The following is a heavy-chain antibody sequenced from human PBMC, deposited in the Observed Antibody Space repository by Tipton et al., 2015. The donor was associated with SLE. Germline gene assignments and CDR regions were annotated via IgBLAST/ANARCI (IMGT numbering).Heavy chain of an antibody. CDR3: ARCSSGWNFDY. V-gene: IGHV4-4*09. CDR2: IYTSGST. J-gene: IGHJ4*02. D-gene: IGHD6-19*01. CDR1: GGSISSYY. Sequence: TLSLTCTVSGGSISSYYWSWIRQPPGKGLEWIGYIYTSGSTNYNPSLKSRVTISVDTSKNQFSLKLSSVTAADTAVYYRARCSSGWNFDYWGQGTLVTVSS.